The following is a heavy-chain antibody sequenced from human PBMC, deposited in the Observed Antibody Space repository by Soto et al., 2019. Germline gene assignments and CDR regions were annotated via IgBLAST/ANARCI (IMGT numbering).Heavy chain of an antibody. CDR2: ISYSGST. Sequence: SETLSLTCTVSGGSISSGEYYWTWIRQPPGKGLEWIGYISYSGSTHYSPSLKSRVSITVDTSKNSLYLQMNSLRDEDTAVYYCARVIMDVWGQGTTVTVSS. J-gene: IGHJ6*02. CDR3: ARVIMDV. CDR1: GGSISSGEYY. V-gene: IGHV4-30-4*01.